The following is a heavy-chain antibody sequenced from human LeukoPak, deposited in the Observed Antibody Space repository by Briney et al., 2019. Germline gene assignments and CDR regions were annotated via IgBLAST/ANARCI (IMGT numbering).Heavy chain of an antibody. CDR2: ISSSSSYI. J-gene: IGHJ4*02. CDR3: ASPLIVVVPAAKAPVDY. D-gene: IGHD2-2*01. V-gene: IGHV3-21*01. Sequence: GGSLRLSCAASGFTFSSYSMNWVRQAPGKGLEWVSSISSSSSYIYYADSVKGRFTISRENAKNSLYLQMNSLRAEDTAVYYCASPLIVVVPAAKAPVDYWGQGTLVTVSS. CDR1: GFTFSSYS.